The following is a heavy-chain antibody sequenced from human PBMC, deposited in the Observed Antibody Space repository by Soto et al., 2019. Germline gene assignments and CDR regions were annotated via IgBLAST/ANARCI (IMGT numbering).Heavy chain of an antibody. V-gene: IGHV4-39*01. CDR2: IYYSGST. CDR3: ARMYYYDSSGNEFDY. J-gene: IGHJ4*02. D-gene: IGHD3-22*01. CDR1: GGSISSSSYY. Sequence: PSETLSLTCTVSGGSISSSSYYWGWIRQPPGKGLEWIGSIYYSGSTYYNPSLKSQVTISVDTSKNQFSLKLSSVTAADTAVYYCARMYYYDSSGNEFDYWGQGTLVTVSS.